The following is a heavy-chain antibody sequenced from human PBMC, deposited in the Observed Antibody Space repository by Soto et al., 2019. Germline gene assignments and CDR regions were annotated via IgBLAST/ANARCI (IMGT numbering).Heavy chain of an antibody. J-gene: IGHJ6*02. V-gene: IGHV4-30-4*08. D-gene: IGHD2-21*02. CDR3: AREDDGGDRDYYGLDV. Sequence: QVQLQQSGPGLVKPSQTLSLTCTVSGGSISGDNYNWTWIRQSPGKGLEWIGYVFHSGSVLYNPSLKSRLDISVDTSKNQFSLRLSSVTAADTAVYFCAREDDGGDRDYYGLDVWGQGTTVTVSS. CDR1: GGSISGDNYN. CDR2: VFHSGSV.